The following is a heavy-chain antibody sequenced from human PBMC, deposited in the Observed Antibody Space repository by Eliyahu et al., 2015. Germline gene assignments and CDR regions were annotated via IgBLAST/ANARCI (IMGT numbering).Heavy chain of an antibody. CDR2: IKSKTDGGTT. CDR3: TTFRVY. CDR1: GFTFXNAW. J-gene: IGHJ4*02. V-gene: IGHV3-15*01. Sequence: EVQLVESGGGLVXPGXSLRXSXAASGFTFXNAWXSWVRQAPGKGLEWVGRIKSKTDGGTTXYAAPVKGRFTISRDDSKNTLYLQMNSLKTEDTAVYYCTTFRVYWGQGTLVTVSS.